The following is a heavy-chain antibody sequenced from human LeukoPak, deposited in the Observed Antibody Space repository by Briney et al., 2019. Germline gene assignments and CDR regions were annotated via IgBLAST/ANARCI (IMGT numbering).Heavy chain of an antibody. J-gene: IGHJ4*02. Sequence: KSGGSLRLSCAASGFTFSRYSMNWVRQAPGKGLEWVSSISSNRDYIYNADSVKGRFTISRDNAKNSLYLQMNSLKAEDTAVYYCTSEVGASDYWGQGTLVTVSS. D-gene: IGHD1-26*01. CDR1: GFTFSRYS. CDR2: ISSNRDYI. V-gene: IGHV3-21*01. CDR3: TSEVGASDY.